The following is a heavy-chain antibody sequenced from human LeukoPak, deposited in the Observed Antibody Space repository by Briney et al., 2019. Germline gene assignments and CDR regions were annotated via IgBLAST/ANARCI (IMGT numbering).Heavy chain of an antibody. CDR1: GGSISSYY. D-gene: IGHD2-2*01. CDR3: ARDVRAYCSSTSCYSFDP. J-gene: IGHJ5*02. CDR2: IYYSGST. Sequence: KPSETLSLTCTVSGGSISSYYWSWIRQRPGKGLEWIGYIYYSGSTNYNPSLKSRVTISVDTSKNQFSLKLSSVTAADTAVYYCARDVRAYCSSTSCYSFDPWGQGTLVTVSS. V-gene: IGHV4-59*01.